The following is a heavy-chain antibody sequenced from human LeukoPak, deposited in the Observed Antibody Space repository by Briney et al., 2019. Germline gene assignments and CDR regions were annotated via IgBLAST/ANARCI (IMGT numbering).Heavy chain of an antibody. CDR3: APRPLGGEQGY. CDR1: GFTFSDYN. D-gene: IGHD3-16*01. J-gene: IGHJ4*02. V-gene: IGHV3-11*01. CDR2: IRRSGSTK. Sequence: GRSLRLSCAASGFTFSDYNMRWVRQAPGGGLEWVSSIRRSGSTKYYADSVKGRFTISRDNAKNSLFLQMTSLRAEDTVVYYCAPRPLGGEQGYWGQGTLVTVSS.